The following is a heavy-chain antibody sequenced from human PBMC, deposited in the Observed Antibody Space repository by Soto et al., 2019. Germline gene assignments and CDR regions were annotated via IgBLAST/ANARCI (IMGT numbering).Heavy chain of an antibody. Sequence: QVRLQESGPGLVKPSQTLSLTCNVSGGSISGGRYYWNWIRQHPGKGLEWTGNIYDNGITYYNPSPKRVVIISADTSQNQFSLRLSSVTGADTAVYYCTRDRGFGMDVWGQWTTVTVSS. J-gene: IGHJ6*02. CDR2: IYDNGIT. V-gene: IGHV4-31*01. CDR1: GGSISGGRYY. CDR3: TRDRGFGMDV.